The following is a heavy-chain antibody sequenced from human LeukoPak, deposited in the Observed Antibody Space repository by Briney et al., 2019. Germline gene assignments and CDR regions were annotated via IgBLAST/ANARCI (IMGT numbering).Heavy chain of an antibody. CDR3: SKKGQNDDYGKPD. CDR2: ISRDGTT. J-gene: IGHJ4*02. Sequence: GGSLRLSCAASGFTFSKYDMYWIRQAPGKGLECVSVISRDGTTYYADSVMGRFTISRDNSQNTLSLQMNSLKAEDTAVYYCSKKGQNDDYGKPDWGQGTLVTVSS. V-gene: IGHV3-23*01. CDR1: GFTFSKYD. D-gene: IGHD4-17*01.